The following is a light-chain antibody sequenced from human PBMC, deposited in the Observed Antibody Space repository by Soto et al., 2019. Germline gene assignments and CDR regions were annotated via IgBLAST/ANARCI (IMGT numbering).Light chain of an antibody. CDR1: ALAKQY. CDR3: QSADSSGTYVV. Sequence: SYELTQPPSVSVSPGQTARITCSGDALAKQYAYWYQQKPGQAPVLVIYKDSERPSGIPERFSGSSSGTTVTLTIGGVQAEDEADYYCQSADSSGTYVVFGGGTQLTVL. V-gene: IGLV3-25*03. CDR2: KDS. J-gene: IGLJ2*01.